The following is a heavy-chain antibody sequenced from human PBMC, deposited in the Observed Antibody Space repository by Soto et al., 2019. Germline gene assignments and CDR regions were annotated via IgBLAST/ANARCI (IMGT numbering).Heavy chain of an antibody. Sequence: QVQLQESGPGLVKPSETLSLTCTVSGGSISSYYWSWIRQPAGKGLEWIVRIYTSGSTNYNPSLTSRVTTSVDTSKNQFSLKLSSVTAAGTAVYYCARAPYCSGGSCYRDYYYGMDVWGQGTTVTVSS. J-gene: IGHJ6*02. D-gene: IGHD2-15*01. CDR3: ARAPYCSGGSCYRDYYYGMDV. CDR2: IYTSGST. CDR1: GGSISSYY. V-gene: IGHV4-4*07.